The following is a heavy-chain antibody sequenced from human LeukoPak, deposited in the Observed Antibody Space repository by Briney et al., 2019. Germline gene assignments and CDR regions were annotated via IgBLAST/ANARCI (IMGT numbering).Heavy chain of an antibody. V-gene: IGHV3-21*01. CDR2: ISSSSSYI. J-gene: IGHJ5*02. CDR1: GFTFSSYS. Sequence: PGRSLRLSCAASGFTFSSYSMNWVRQAPGKGLEWVSSISSSSSYIYYADSVKGRFTISRDNAKNSLYLQMNSLRAEDTAVYYCARDSSSWYKDWFDPWGQGTLVTVSS. D-gene: IGHD6-13*01. CDR3: ARDSSSWYKDWFDP.